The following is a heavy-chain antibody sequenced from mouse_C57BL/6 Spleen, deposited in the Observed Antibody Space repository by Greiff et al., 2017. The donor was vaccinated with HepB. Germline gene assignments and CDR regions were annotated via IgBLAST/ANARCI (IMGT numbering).Heavy chain of an antibody. CDR2: IDPSDSYT. V-gene: IGHV1-69*01. D-gene: IGHD1-1*01. Sequence: QVQLQQPGAELVMPGASVKLSCKASGYTFTSYWMHWVKQRPGQGLEWIGEIDPSDSYTNYNQKFKGKSTLTVDKSSSTAYMQLSSLTSEDSAVCYCARRGSSTDYWGQGTTLTVSS. CDR1: GYTFTSYW. J-gene: IGHJ2*01. CDR3: ARRGSSTDY.